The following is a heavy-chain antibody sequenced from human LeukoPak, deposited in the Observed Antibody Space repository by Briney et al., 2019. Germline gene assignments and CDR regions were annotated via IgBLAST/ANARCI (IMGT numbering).Heavy chain of an antibody. J-gene: IGHJ4*02. CDR2: ISGDGGST. Sequence: SLRLSCAASGFTFDDYAMHWVRQAPGKGLEWVSLISGDGGSTYYADSVKGRFTISRDNSKNSLYLQMNSLRTEDSALYYCAKGYYDFWSGYYAPRDYWGQGTLVTVSS. V-gene: IGHV3-43*02. CDR3: AKGYYDFWSGYYAPRDY. CDR1: GFTFDDYA. D-gene: IGHD3-3*01.